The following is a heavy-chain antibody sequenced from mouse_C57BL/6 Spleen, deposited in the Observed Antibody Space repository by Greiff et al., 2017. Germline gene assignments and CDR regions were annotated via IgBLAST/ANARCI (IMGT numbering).Heavy chain of an antibody. CDR1: GFTFSDYG. J-gene: IGHJ2*01. V-gene: IGHV5-17*01. CDR3: ARPGYYYGSSLYYFDY. Sequence: EVKLQESGGGLVKPGGSLKLSCAASGFTFSDYGMHWVRQAPEKGLEWVAYISSGCSTIYYADTVKGRFTISRDNAKNTLFLQMTSLRSEDTAMYYCARPGYYYGSSLYYFDYWGQGTTLTVSS. D-gene: IGHD1-1*01. CDR2: ISSGCSTI.